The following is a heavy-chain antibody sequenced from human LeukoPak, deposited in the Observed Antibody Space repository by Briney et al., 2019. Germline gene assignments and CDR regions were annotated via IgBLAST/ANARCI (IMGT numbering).Heavy chain of an antibody. V-gene: IGHV4-59*01. Sequence: SETLSLTCSVSGASTTSYYWNWIRQAPGKGLEWIGYIYSDGTASYSPSLRSRVTISIDTSRNQFSLKLSSVTAADAAVYYCARDTRSYDTSGYYYFDYWGQGALVTVSS. CDR1: GASTTSYY. D-gene: IGHD3-22*01. CDR3: ARDTRSYDTSGYYYFDY. CDR2: IYSDGTA. J-gene: IGHJ4*02.